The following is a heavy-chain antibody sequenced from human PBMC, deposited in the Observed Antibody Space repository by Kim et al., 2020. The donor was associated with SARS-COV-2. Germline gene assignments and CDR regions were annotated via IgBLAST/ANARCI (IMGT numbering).Heavy chain of an antibody. CDR2: ISWDGGST. CDR1: GFTFDDYT. Sequence: GGSLRLSCAASGFTFDDYTMHWVRQAPGKGLEWVSLISWDGGSTYYADSVKGRFTISRDNSKNSLYLQMNSLRTEDTALYYCAKDFPKSSGSLWDAFDIWGQGTMVTVSS. V-gene: IGHV3-43*01. CDR3: AKDFPKSSGSLWDAFDI. D-gene: IGHD3-22*01. J-gene: IGHJ3*02.